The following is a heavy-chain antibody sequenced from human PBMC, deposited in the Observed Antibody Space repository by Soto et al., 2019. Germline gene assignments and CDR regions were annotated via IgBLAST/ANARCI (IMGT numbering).Heavy chain of an antibody. Sequence: QVQLVQSGAEVKKPGAPVKVSCKASGYTFTMYAIHWVRQAPGQRLEWMGWINAGNGNTKYSQKFQGRVTISRDTSASTVYMELSSLRSEDTAEYYWARAPITIFGVTPPGAFDIWGQGTMVTVSS. CDR2: INAGNGNT. CDR3: ARAPITIFGVTPPGAFDI. D-gene: IGHD3-3*01. CDR1: GYTFTMYA. V-gene: IGHV1-3*01. J-gene: IGHJ3*02.